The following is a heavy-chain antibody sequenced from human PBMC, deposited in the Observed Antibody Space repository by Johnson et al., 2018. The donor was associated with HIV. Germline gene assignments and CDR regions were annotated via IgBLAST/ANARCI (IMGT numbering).Heavy chain of an antibody. J-gene: IGHJ3*02. V-gene: IGHV3-66*02. D-gene: IGHD6-13*01. CDR1: GFTFSDYY. Sequence: MQLVESGGVVVQPGRSLRLSCATSGFTFSDYYMTWIRQAPGKGLEWVSVIYSGGSTYYADSVKGRFTISRDNSKNTLYLQMNSLRAEDTAVYYCAGLPPGIARRAFDIWGQGTMVTVSS. CDR3: AGLPPGIARRAFDI. CDR2: IYSGGST.